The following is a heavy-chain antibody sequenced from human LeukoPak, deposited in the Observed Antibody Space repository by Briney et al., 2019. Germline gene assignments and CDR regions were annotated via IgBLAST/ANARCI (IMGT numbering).Heavy chain of an antibody. J-gene: IGHJ4*02. CDR2: ISSNGATT. V-gene: IGHV3-64*04. Sequence: PGGSLRLSCSASGFTFSSYAMHWVRQAPGKGLEYVSAISSNGATTYYADSVKGRFTISRDNSKNTLYFQMNSLRAEDTAVYYCARISYDSSGYYDYWGQGTLVTVSS. CDR1: GFTFSSYA. CDR3: ARISYDSSGYYDY. D-gene: IGHD3-22*01.